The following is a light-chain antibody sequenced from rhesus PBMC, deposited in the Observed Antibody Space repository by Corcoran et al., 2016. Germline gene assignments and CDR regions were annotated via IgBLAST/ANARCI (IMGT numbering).Light chain of an antibody. J-gene: IGLJ1*01. V-gene: IGLV9-84*01. Sequence: QPTLTQPSSTSTSLGASVTLTCTLSSGYIDYAVDWHQQRPGKGPLFVMRVGTGGVVGSKGNGVPDRFSGSGSGLNRYLTIKNVQPEDETDYYCGADHDTGTRFVYVFGGGTRLTVL. CDR3: GADHDTGTRFVYV. CDR1: SGYIDYA. CDR2: VGTGGVVG.